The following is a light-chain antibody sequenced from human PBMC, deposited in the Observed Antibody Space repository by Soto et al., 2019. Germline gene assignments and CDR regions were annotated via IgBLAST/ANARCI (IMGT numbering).Light chain of an antibody. CDR2: DAS. Sequence: EVVFTQYPAPLSLSPWERATLSCRASQSVGSSLAWYQQKSGQAPRLLIFDASIRATGIPARFSGSGSGTDFTLTIISLEPEDFAVYYCQQRRNWPPGITFGHGTRLEI. CDR3: QQRRNWPPGIT. CDR1: QSVGSS. J-gene: IGKJ5*01. V-gene: IGKV3-11*01.